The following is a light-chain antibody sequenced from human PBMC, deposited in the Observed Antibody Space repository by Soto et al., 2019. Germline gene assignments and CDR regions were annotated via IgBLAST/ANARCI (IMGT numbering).Light chain of an antibody. J-gene: IGLJ3*02. V-gene: IGLV2-11*01. CDR3: CSYAGSYTFEGV. CDR2: DVS. CDR1: SSDVGGYNY. Sequence: QSVLTQPRSVSGSPGQSVTISCTGISSDVGGYNYVSWYQQHPGKAPKLMIYDVSKRPSGVPDRFSGSKSGNTASLTISGLQAEDEADYYCCSYAGSYTFEGVFGGGTKLTVL.